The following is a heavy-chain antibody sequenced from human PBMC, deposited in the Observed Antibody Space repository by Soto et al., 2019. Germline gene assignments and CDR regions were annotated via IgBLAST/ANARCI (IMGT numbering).Heavy chain of an antibody. J-gene: IGHJ6*02. V-gene: IGHV1-58*02. Sequence: GASVKVSCKASGFTFTGSAMQWVRQARGQRLEWIGWIVVGSGNTNYAQKFQERVTITRDMSTSTAYMELSSLRSEDTAVYYCAAVGGGSYFHYYGMDVWGQGTTVTVSS. D-gene: IGHD1-26*01. CDR3: AAVGGGSYFHYYGMDV. CDR2: IVVGSGNT. CDR1: GFTFTGSA.